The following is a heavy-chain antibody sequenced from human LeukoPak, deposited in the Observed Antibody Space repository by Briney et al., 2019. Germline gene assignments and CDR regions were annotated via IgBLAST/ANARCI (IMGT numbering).Heavy chain of an antibody. CDR3: ARVSGGGSSSWYDYFDY. D-gene: IGHD6-13*01. CDR2: ISAYSGNT. V-gene: IGHV1-18*01. J-gene: IGHJ4*02. Sequence: ASVKVSCKASGYTFTSYGISWVRQAPGQGLEWMGWISAYSGNTNYAQKLQGRVTMTTDTSTSTAYMELRSLRSDDTAVYYCARVSGGGSSSWYDYFDYWGQGTLVTVSS. CDR1: GYTFTSYG.